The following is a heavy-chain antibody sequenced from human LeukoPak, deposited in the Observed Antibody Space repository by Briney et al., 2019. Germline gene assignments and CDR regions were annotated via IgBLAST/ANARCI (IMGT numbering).Heavy chain of an antibody. Sequence: PSETLSLTCTVSGGSIISSIYYWGWIRQPPGKGLEWIGSIYSSGSTYYNPSLKSRVTISVDTSKNQFSLKLSSVTAADTAVYYCARKVSDPWGQGTLVTVSS. D-gene: IGHD2-8*01. V-gene: IGHV4-39*01. CDR2: IYSSGST. J-gene: IGHJ5*02. CDR1: GGSIISSIYY. CDR3: ARKVSDP.